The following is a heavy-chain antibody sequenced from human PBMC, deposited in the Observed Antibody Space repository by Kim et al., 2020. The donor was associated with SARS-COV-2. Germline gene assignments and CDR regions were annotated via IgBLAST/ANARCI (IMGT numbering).Heavy chain of an antibody. CDR3: ARRYYDSSGLEYFDY. Sequence: TPSCQGQVTISADKSINTAHLRWSSLRASDTAMYYCARRYYDSSGLEYFDYWGQGTLVTVSS. V-gene: IGHV5-51*01. D-gene: IGHD3-22*01. J-gene: IGHJ4*02.